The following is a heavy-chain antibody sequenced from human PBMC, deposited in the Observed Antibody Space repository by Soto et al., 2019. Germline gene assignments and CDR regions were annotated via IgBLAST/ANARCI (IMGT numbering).Heavy chain of an antibody. V-gene: IGHV4-30-4*01. J-gene: IGHJ5*02. CDR3: ACLDPDDRSERNWFDP. Sequence: QVQLQESGPGLVKPSQTLSLTCTVSGGSISSGDYYWSWIRQPPGKGLEWIGYIYYSGSTYYNPSLKSRVTISVDTSKNQFSLKLSSVTAADTAVYYCACLDPDDRSERNWFDPWGQGTLVTVSS. D-gene: IGHD3-9*01. CDR2: IYYSGST. CDR1: GGSISSGDYY.